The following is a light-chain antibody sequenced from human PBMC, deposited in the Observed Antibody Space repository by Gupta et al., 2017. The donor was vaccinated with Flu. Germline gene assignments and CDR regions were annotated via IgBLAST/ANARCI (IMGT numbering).Light chain of an antibody. CDR3: LLYYGGAWV. V-gene: IGLV7-43*01. CDR2: SPT. Sequence: TVVPQAPSLTVSPGGPVPLTWASSTGAVTSGSYPAWFPQKPGHDLRALIYSPTNTPSATPARFSGSPSAGKAALTLAGVQPEDEDDYYCLLYYGGAWVFGGGTKVTVL. J-gene: IGLJ3*02. CDR1: TGAVTSGSY.